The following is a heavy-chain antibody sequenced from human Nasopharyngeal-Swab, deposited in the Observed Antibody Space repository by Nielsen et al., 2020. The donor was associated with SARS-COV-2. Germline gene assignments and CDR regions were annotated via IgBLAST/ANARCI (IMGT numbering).Heavy chain of an antibody. D-gene: IGHD2-21*02. CDR3: ARVSGGDCYSFCYYYYYMDV. V-gene: IGHV3-53*01. CDR2: IYSGGST. J-gene: IGHJ6*03. CDR1: GFTVSSNY. Sequence: GESLKISCAASGFTVSSNYMSWVRQAPGKGLEWVSVIYSGGSTYYADSVKGRFTISRDNSKNTLYLQMSSLRAEDTAVYYCARVSGGDCYSFCYYYYYMDVWGEGTTVTVSS.